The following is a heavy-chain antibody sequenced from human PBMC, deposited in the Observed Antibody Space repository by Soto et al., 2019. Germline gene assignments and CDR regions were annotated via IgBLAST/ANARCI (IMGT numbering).Heavy chain of an antibody. D-gene: IGHD3-10*01. Sequence: GESLKISCKASGYSFTTYWIGWVRQMPGKGLEWMGIIYPDDSDTKYSSSFQGQVTISADKSISTAYLQWSSLKASDTAMYYCARVKDELVWPNCFESWGQGTLVTVSS. CDR1: GYSFTTYW. CDR2: IYPDDSDT. V-gene: IGHV5-51*01. CDR3: ARVKDELVWPNCFES. J-gene: IGHJ5*01.